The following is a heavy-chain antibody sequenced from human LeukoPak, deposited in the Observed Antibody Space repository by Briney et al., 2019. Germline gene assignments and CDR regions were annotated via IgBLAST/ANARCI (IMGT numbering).Heavy chain of an antibody. J-gene: IGHJ5*02. CDR3: ARERGFGELSNSNWFDP. Sequence: PSETLSLTCTVSGGSISSSSYYWGWIRQPPGKGLEWIGSIYYSGSTYYNPSLKSRVTISVDTSKNQFSLKLSSVTAADTAVYYCARERGFGELSNSNWFDPWGQGTLVTVSS. D-gene: IGHD3-10*01. CDR1: GGSISSSSYY. CDR2: IYYSGST. V-gene: IGHV4-39*07.